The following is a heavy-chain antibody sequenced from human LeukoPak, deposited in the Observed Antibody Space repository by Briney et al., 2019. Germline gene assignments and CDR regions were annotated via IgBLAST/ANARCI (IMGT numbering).Heavy chain of an antibody. CDR1: GFTFSSYW. D-gene: IGHD4-11*01. CDR3: ARDWKETTVTTSYFDL. J-gene: IGHJ2*01. CDR2: IRQDGSEK. Sequence: GGSLRLSCGASGFTFSSYWMSWVRQAPGKGLEWVANIRQDGSEKYYVDSVKGRFTISRDNAKNSLYLQMNSLRAEDTAVYYCARDWKETTVTTSYFDLWGRGTLVTVSS. V-gene: IGHV3-7*01.